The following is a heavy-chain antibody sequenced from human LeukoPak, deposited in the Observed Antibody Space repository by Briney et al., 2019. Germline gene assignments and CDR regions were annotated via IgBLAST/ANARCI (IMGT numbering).Heavy chain of an antibody. Sequence: EGSLRLSCAASGFIFSHYGMHWVRQAPGKGLEWVAVIWSDASNRFYAGSVKGRFTISRDNSQNTLFLQMNSLRAEDTAMYYCARDAQRGFDYSNSLEYWGHGTLVTVSS. D-gene: IGHD4-11*01. CDR2: IWSDASNR. CDR3: ARDAQRGFDYSNSLEY. J-gene: IGHJ4*01. V-gene: IGHV3-33*01. CDR1: GFIFSHYG.